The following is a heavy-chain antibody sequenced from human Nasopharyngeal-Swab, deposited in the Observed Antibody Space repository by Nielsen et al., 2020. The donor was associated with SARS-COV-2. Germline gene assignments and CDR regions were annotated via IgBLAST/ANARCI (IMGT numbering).Heavy chain of an antibody. J-gene: IGHJ6*03. CDR2: IYTSGST. Sequence: WIRQPPGKGLEWIGRIYTSGSTNYNPSLKSRVTISVDTSKNQFSLKPSSVTAADTAVYYCARGITTLYYYYYMDVWGKGTTVTVSS. D-gene: IGHD3-10*01. V-gene: IGHV4-61*02. CDR3: ARGITTLYYYYYMDV.